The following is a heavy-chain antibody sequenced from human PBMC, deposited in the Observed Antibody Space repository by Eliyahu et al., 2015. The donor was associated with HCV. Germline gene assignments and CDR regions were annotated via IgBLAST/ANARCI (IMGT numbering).Heavy chain of an antibody. Sequence: QVQLQESGRGLVKPSETLSLTCTVSGDSIDASYWTWIRPPPGKGLEWIGYFPNSGTTNYKPSLQSRVSMSLDSSKNQFTLRLTSVTAADTAVYYCAREANHPPWGFFDSWGQGILVTVSS. V-gene: IGHV4-59*01. J-gene: IGHJ4*02. CDR3: AREANHPPWGFFDS. CDR1: GDSIDASY. CDR2: FPNSGTT. D-gene: IGHD1-26*01.